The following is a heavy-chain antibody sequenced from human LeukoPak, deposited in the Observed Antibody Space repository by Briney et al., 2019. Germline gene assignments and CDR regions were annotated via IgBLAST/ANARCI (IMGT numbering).Heavy chain of an antibody. Sequence: GGSLRLSCAASGFTFSSYGMHWVRQAPGKGLEWVTLIYYDGSNKYYADFVKGRFTISRDNSKNTVYLQMNSLRAEDTAVYYCAKDPVGVAAGSSLFDYWGQGTLVTVSS. J-gene: IGHJ4*02. CDR2: IYYDGSNK. CDR3: AKDPVGVAAGSSLFDY. CDR1: GFTFSSYG. V-gene: IGHV3-33*06. D-gene: IGHD6-13*01.